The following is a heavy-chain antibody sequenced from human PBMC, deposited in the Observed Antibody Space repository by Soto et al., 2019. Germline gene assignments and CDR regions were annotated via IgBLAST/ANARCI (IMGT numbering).Heavy chain of an antibody. V-gene: IGHV1-69*01. J-gene: IGHJ4*02. Sequence: SVKVSCKASGGTFSSYAISWVRQAPGQGLEWMGGIIPIFGTANYAQKFQGRVTITADESTGTAYMELSSLRSEDTAVYYCARASKERESYYDFDYWGQGTLVTVSS. D-gene: IGHD3-22*01. CDR3: ARASKERESYYDFDY. CDR2: IIPIFGTA. CDR1: GGTFSSYA.